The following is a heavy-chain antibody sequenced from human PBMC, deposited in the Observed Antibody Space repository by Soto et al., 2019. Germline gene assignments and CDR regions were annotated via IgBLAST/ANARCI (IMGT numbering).Heavy chain of an antibody. D-gene: IGHD3-3*01. CDR3: TSRVNDFWSGLGWFDP. J-gene: IGHJ5*02. Sequence: EVQLVESGGGLVQPGGSLKLSCAASGFTFSGSAMHWVRQASGKGLEWVGRIRSKANSYATAYAASVKGRFTISRDDSKNTAYLQMNSLKTEDTAVYYCTSRVNDFWSGLGWFDPWGQGTLVTVSS. V-gene: IGHV3-73*02. CDR2: IRSKANSYAT. CDR1: GFTFSGSA.